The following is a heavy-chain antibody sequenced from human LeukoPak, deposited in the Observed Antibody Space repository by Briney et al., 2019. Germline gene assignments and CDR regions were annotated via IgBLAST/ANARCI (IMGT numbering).Heavy chain of an antibody. CDR1: GGSISSGGYS. CDR2: IYHSGST. D-gene: IGHD1-14*01. J-gene: IGHJ6*02. V-gene: IGHV4-30-2*01. Sequence: PSETLSLTCAVSGGSISSGGYSWSWIRQPPGKGLEWIGCIYHSGSTYYNPSLKSRVTISVDRSKNQFSLKLSSVTAADTAVYYCARGSPSEYYGMDVWGQGTTVTVSS. CDR3: ARGSPSEYYGMDV.